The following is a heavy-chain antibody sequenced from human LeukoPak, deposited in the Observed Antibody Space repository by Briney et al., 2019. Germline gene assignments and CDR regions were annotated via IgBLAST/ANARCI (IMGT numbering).Heavy chain of an antibody. CDR2: IYYSGTT. V-gene: IGHV4-39*07. Sequence: PSETLSLTCTVSGDSISSNYFSSNLFHWGWLRQPPGEGLEWIGSIYYSGTTYYNPSLKSRVTISVDTSKNQLSLKLTSVTAADTAVYYCARDCCGYRSWFDPWGQGTLVTVSS. CDR1: GDSISSNYFSSNLFH. J-gene: IGHJ5*02. CDR3: ARDCCGYRSWFDP. D-gene: IGHD6-25*01.